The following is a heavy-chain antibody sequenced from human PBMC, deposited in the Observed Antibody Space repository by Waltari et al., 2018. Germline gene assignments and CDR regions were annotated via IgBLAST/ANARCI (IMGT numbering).Heavy chain of an antibody. CDR2: IYYSGST. CDR1: GGPISSSSYY. CDR3: ATRYCSGGSCYPGRFDY. Sequence: QLQLQESGPGLVKPPETLSLPCTVSGGPISSSSYYWGWLRRPPGKGLEWIGSIYYSGSTYYNPSLKSRVTISVDTSKNQFSLKLSSVTAADTAVYYCATRYCSGGSCYPGRFDYWGQGTLVTVSS. V-gene: IGHV4-39*07. J-gene: IGHJ4*02. D-gene: IGHD2-15*01.